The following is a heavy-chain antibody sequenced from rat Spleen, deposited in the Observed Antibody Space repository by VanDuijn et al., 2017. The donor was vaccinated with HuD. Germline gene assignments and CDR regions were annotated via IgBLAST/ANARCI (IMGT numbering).Heavy chain of an antibody. Sequence: EVQLVESGGGLVQPGRSLKLSCAASGFSFSSFAMAWVRQAPKKGLEWVATITFGGSNTYYPDPVKCRLTISRDNAKSTLYLQMDSLRSEDTATYYCASHTPYSGDRWYFDFWGPGTMVTVSS. V-gene: IGHV5-7*01. J-gene: IGHJ1*01. D-gene: IGHD1-1*01. CDR3: ASHTPYSGDRWYFDF. CDR2: ITFGGSNT. CDR1: GFSFSSFA.